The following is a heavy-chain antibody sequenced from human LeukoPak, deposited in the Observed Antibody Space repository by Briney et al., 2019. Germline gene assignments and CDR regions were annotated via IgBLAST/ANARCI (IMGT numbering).Heavy chain of an antibody. V-gene: IGHV3-30-3*01. CDR3: AKVIYSNYGYFDY. CDR1: GFTFSSYV. J-gene: IGHJ4*02. CDR2: ISYDGSNK. Sequence: PGGSLRLSCAASGFTFSSYVMQWVRQAPGKGLEWVALISYDGSNKYYADSVEGRFTISRDNSKNTVSLQMNSLRAEDTAVYYCAKVIYSNYGYFDYWGRGTLVTVSS. D-gene: IGHD4-11*01.